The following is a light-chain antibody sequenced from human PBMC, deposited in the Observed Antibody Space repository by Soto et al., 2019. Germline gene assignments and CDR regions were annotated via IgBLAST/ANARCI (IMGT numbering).Light chain of an antibody. CDR1: QSVGSN. J-gene: IGKJ2*01. CDR2: GAS. V-gene: IGKV3-15*01. CDR3: QQYNNWPYT. Sequence: EIVMTQSPDTLSVSPGERATLSCRASQSVGSNLAWYQQKPGQAPRLLIYGASTRATGIPARFSGSGSGTEFTLTISSLQSEDFAVYHCQQYNNWPYTFGQGTKLEIK.